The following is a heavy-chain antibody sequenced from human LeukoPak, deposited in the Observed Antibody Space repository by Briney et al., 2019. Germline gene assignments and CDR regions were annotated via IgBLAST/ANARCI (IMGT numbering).Heavy chain of an antibody. CDR2: TYYRSRWLN. CDR3: ARGFGDHGLDY. J-gene: IGHJ4*02. Sequence: SQTLSLTCAISGDSVFSNTDAWNWIRQSPSRGLEWLGRTYYRSRWLNDYAVSVRGRITIKPDTSKNQFSLQLSSVTPDDTALYYCARGFGDHGLDYWGQGALVTVSS. D-gene: IGHD2-21*02. CDR1: GDSVFSNTDA. V-gene: IGHV6-1*01.